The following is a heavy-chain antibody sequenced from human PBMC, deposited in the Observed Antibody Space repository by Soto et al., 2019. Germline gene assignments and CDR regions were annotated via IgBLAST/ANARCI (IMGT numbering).Heavy chain of an antibody. CDR2: INHSGST. Sequence: LETLSLTCAVFGGSFSDYYWSWIRQPPGKGLEWIGEINHSGSTNYNPSLKSRVTISVDTSKNQFSLKLSSVTAADTAVYYCARGEDIVVVPASGGFAFDIWGQGTMVTVSS. J-gene: IGHJ3*02. V-gene: IGHV4-34*01. CDR1: GGSFSDYY. CDR3: ARGEDIVVVPASGGFAFDI. D-gene: IGHD2-2*01.